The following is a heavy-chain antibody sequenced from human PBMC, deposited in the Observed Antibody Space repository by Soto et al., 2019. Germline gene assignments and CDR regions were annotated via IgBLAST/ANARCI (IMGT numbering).Heavy chain of an antibody. CDR3: ARTRGSYNAFDI. CDR1: EYTFIDYY. Sequence: ASVKVSCKASEYTFIDYYIHWLRQAPGQGLEWMGWINPNSGGTNYAQKFQGWVTMTRDTSISTAYMELSRLRFGGTAVYYCARTRGSYNAFDIWGQGTVVTVSS. J-gene: IGHJ3*02. D-gene: IGHD1-26*01. CDR2: INPNSGGT. V-gene: IGHV1-2*04.